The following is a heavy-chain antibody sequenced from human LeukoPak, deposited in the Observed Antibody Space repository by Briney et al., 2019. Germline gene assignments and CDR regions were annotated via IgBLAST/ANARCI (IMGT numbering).Heavy chain of an antibody. V-gene: IGHV4-59*01. CDR1: GGSISSYY. CDR2: IYYSGST. Sequence: SETLSLTCTVSGGSISSYYWSWIRQPPGKGLEWIGYIYYSGSTNYNPSLKSRVTISVDTSKNQFSLKLSSVTAADTAVYYCARGPRIYDFWSGYYTGAFDIWGQGTMVTVSS. J-gene: IGHJ3*02. CDR3: ARGPRIYDFWSGYYTGAFDI. D-gene: IGHD3-3*01.